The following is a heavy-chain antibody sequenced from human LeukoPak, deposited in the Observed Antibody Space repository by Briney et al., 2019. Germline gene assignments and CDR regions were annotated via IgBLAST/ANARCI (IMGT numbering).Heavy chain of an antibody. Sequence: GASVKVSCKASGYTFTGYYMHWVRQAPGQGLEWMGWINPNSGGTNYAQKFQGRVTMTRDTSISTAYMELSRLRSDDTAVYYCARGGTVEWFPLSPRYYYMDVWGKGTTVTVSS. CDR2: INPNSGGT. D-gene: IGHD3-3*01. CDR3: ARGGTVEWFPLSPRYYYMDV. CDR1: GYTFTGYY. V-gene: IGHV1-2*02. J-gene: IGHJ6*03.